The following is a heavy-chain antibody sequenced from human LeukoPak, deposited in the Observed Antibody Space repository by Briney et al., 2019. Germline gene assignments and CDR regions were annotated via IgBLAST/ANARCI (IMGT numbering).Heavy chain of an antibody. J-gene: IGHJ6*03. Sequence: SETLSLTCTVSGGSISSSSYYWGWIRQPPGKGLEWLGSIYYSGSTYYNPSLKSRVTISVDTSKNQFSLKLSSVTAADTAVYYCARRRAGMITGTTGHYMDVWGKGTTVTISS. CDR3: ARRRAGMITGTTGHYMDV. CDR1: GGSISSSSYY. CDR2: IYYSGST. D-gene: IGHD1-20*01. V-gene: IGHV4-39*01.